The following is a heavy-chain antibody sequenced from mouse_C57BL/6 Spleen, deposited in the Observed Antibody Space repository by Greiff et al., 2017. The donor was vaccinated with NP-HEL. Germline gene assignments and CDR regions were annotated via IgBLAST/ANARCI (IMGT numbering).Heavy chain of an antibody. CDR1: GFTFNTYA. D-gene: IGHD2-3*01. V-gene: IGHV10-3*01. J-gene: IGHJ1*03. CDR2: IRSKSSNSAT. CDR3: VRDSSDFRYDYWYFDV. Sequence: EVKLVESGGGLVQPKGSLKLSCAASGFTFNTYAMHWVRQAPGKGLEWVARIRSKSSNSATYYADSVKDRFTISRDDSQSMLYLQMNNLKTEDTAMYYCVRDSSDFRYDYWYFDVWGTGTTVTVSS.